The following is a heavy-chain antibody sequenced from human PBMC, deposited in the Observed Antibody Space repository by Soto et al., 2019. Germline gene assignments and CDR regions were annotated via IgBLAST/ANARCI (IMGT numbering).Heavy chain of an antibody. D-gene: IGHD6-6*01. V-gene: IGHV4-61*01. J-gene: IGHJ3*02. CDR1: GGSVSSGSYY. Sequence: SETLSLTCTVSGGSVSSGSYYWSWIWQPPGKGLEWIGYIYYSGSTNYNPSLKSRVTISVDTSKNQFSLKLSSVTAADTAVYYCARVGYSSSSGDAFDIWGQGTMVTVSS. CDR3: ARVGYSSSSGDAFDI. CDR2: IYYSGST.